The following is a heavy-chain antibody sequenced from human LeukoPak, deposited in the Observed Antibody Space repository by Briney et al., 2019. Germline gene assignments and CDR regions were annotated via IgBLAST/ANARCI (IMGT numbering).Heavy chain of an antibody. Sequence: ASVKVSCKASGYTFTSYGISWVRQAPGQGLEWMGWISAYNGNTNYAQKLQGRVTMTTDTSTGTAYMELRSLRSDDTAVYYCARDSYESDYYGMDVWGQGTTVTVSS. V-gene: IGHV1-18*01. D-gene: IGHD5-18*01. CDR1: GYTFTSYG. CDR2: ISAYNGNT. CDR3: ARDSYESDYYGMDV. J-gene: IGHJ6*02.